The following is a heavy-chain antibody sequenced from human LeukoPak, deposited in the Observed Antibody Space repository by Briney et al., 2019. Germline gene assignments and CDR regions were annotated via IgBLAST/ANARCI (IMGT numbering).Heavy chain of an antibody. CDR3: ARDGRGYSSGWYVPTFL. V-gene: IGHV3-30*19. D-gene: IGHD6-13*01. CDR2: ISYDGSNK. Sequence: GGSLRLSCAASGFSFSNHGMHWVRQAPGKGLEWVAVISYDGSNKYYADSVKGRFTISRDNSKNTLYLQMNSLRAEDTAVYYCARDGRGYSSGWYVPTFLWGQGTLVTVSS. J-gene: IGHJ4*02. CDR1: GFSFSNHG.